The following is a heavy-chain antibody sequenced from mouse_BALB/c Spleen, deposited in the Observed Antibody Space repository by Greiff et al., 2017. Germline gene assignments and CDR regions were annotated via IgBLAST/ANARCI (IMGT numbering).Heavy chain of an antibody. J-gene: IGHJ4*01. Sequence: EVKLQESGGGLVKPGGSLKLSCAASGFTFSSYAMSWVRQTPEKRLEWVASISSGGSTYYPDSVKGRFTISRDNARNILYLQMSSLRSEDTAMYYCARGGGKAYYAMDYWGQGTSVTVSS. D-gene: IGHD2-1*01. V-gene: IGHV5-6-5*01. CDR3: ARGGGKAYYAMDY. CDR2: ISSGGST. CDR1: GFTFSSYA.